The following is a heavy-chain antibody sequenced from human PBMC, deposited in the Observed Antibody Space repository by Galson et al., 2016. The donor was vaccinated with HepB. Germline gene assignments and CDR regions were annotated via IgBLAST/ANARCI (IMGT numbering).Heavy chain of an antibody. J-gene: IGHJ4*02. D-gene: IGHD5-18*01. CDR2: FYGGGTI. CDR3: VRLRPEYNYAYDY. CDR1: GFTVSSNH. V-gene: IGHV3-53*01. Sequence: SLRLSCAASGFTVSSNHMSWVRQAPGKGLEWVSVFYGGGTINYADSVKGRFTVSRENSENTLFLQMNSLRADDTAVYYCVRLRPEYNYAYDYWGQGTLVTVSS.